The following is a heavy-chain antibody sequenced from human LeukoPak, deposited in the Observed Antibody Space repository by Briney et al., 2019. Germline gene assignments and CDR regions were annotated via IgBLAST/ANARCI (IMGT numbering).Heavy chain of an antibody. D-gene: IGHD3-10*02. J-gene: IGHJ4*02. V-gene: IGHV3-21*04. Sequence: GGSLRLSCAASGFTFSSYSMNWVRQAPGKGLEWVSSISSSSSYIYYADSVKGRFTISRDNAKNTLYLQMNSLRAEDTAVYYCAKLFGSLDYWGQGTLVTVSS. CDR3: AKLFGSLDY. CDR1: GFTFSSYS. CDR2: ISSSSSYI.